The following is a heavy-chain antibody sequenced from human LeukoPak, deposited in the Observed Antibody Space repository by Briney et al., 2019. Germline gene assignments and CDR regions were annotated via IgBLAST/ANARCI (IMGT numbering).Heavy chain of an antibody. CDR2: INSDGSST. CDR1: GFTFSSYW. D-gene: IGHD6-19*01. J-gene: IGHJ4*02. CDR3: ASLAVAGTYHFDY. Sequence: GGSLRLSCAASGFTFSSYWMHWVRQAPGKGLVWVSRINSDGSSTSYADPVKGRFTISRDNAKNTLYLQMNSLRAEDTAVYYCASLAVAGTYHFDYWGQGTLVTVSS. V-gene: IGHV3-74*01.